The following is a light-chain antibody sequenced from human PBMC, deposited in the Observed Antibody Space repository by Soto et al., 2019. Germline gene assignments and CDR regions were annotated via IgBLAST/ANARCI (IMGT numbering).Light chain of an antibody. Sequence: EIVLTQSPATLSLSPGEGATLSCRASQSVSSYLAWYQQKRGQAPRLLIYDASNRATGIPARFSGSGSGTDFTLTISRLEAEDFAVYYCQQRSNWPRTFGGGTKVEIK. J-gene: IGKJ4*01. CDR3: QQRSNWPRT. CDR1: QSVSSY. V-gene: IGKV3-11*01. CDR2: DAS.